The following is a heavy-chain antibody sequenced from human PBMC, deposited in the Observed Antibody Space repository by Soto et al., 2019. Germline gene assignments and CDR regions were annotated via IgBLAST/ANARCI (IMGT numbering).Heavy chain of an antibody. CDR1: GYTFTGYY. CDR2: INPNSGGT. Sequence: ASVKVSCKASGYTFTGYYMHWVRQAPGQGLEWMGWINPNSGGTNYAQKFQGWVTMTRDTSISTAYMELSRLRSDDAAVYYCARSASRGDIVVVPAAMTDGYYGMGVWGQGTTVTVSS. J-gene: IGHJ6*02. D-gene: IGHD2-2*01. V-gene: IGHV1-2*04. CDR3: ARSASRGDIVVVPAAMTDGYYGMGV.